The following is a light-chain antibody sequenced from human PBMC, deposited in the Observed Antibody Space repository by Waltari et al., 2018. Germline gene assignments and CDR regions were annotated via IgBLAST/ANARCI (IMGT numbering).Light chain of an antibody. CDR1: SSDVGGYNY. Sequence: QSALTQSPSASGSPGQSVTISCTGTSSDVGGYNYVSWYQQHPGKAPKVMIFEVSKRPSGVPDRFSGSKSGNTASLTVSGLQAEDEADYFCSSYAGSDNPNVVFGGGTKLIVL. CDR2: EVS. V-gene: IGLV2-8*01. J-gene: IGLJ2*01. CDR3: SSYAGSDNPNVV.